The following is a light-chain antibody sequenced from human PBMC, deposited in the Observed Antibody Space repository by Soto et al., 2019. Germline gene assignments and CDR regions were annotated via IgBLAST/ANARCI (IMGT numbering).Light chain of an antibody. V-gene: IGLV1-44*01. Sequence: QSVLCQPPSASGTPGQTVIISCSGSRSDIGSNFVNWYQHLPGTAPKLLIYNSNQRPSGVPDRFSGSKSGTSASLAISGLQSEDEADYYCEAWDDSLTGPVFGTGTKVTVL. J-gene: IGLJ1*01. CDR3: EAWDDSLTGPV. CDR2: NSN. CDR1: RSDIGSNF.